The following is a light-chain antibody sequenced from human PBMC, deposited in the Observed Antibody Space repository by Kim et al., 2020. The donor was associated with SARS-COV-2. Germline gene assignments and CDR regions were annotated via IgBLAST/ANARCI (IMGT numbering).Light chain of an antibody. CDR2: YDS. V-gene: IGLV3-21*04. CDR1: NIGSKS. CDR3: QVWDSSSDHWV. Sequence: APGKTDRITCGGNNIGSKSVHWYQQEPGQAPVLVIYYDSDRPSGIPERFSGSNSGNTATLTISRVEAGDEADYYCQVWDSSSDHWVFGGGTQLTVL. J-gene: IGLJ3*02.